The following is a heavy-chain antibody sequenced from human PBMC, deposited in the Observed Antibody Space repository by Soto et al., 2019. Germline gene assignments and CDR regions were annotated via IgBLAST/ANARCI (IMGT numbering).Heavy chain of an antibody. Sequence: SGGSLRLSCAASGFTFSSYAMSWVRQAPGKGLEWVSAISGSGGSTYYADSVKGRFTISRDNSKNTLYLQMNSLRAEDTAVYYCAKADNWNPNRNWFDPWGQGTLVTVSS. CDR2: ISGSGGST. D-gene: IGHD1-20*01. J-gene: IGHJ5*02. CDR3: AKADNWNPNRNWFDP. V-gene: IGHV3-23*01. CDR1: GFTFSSYA.